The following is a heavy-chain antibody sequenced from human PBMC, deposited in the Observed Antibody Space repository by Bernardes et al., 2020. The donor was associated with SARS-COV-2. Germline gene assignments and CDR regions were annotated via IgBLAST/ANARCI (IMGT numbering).Heavy chain of an antibody. Sequence: GGSLRLSCVVSGFTLSSYWMTWVRQAPGKGLEWVANIKQDASEKYYVDSVKGRFTISRDNAKNSLYLQMDSLRVDDTAVYYCARDGGSSWYIDYWGQGTLVTVSS. V-gene: IGHV3-7*01. J-gene: IGHJ4*02. D-gene: IGHD6-13*01. CDR1: GFTLSSYW. CDR2: IKQDASEK. CDR3: ARDGGSSWYIDY.